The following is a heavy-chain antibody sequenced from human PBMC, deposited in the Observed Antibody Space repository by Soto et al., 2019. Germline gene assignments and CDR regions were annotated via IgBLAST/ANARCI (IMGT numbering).Heavy chain of an antibody. CDR3: AKGPEYDILTGCDY. D-gene: IGHD3-9*01. CDR1: GFTFSLSA. V-gene: IGHV3-23*01. J-gene: IGHJ4*02. CDR2: LSGGGSTT. Sequence: EVQLLESGGGFVQPGESLRLSCEASGFTFSLSAMSWVRQAPGRGLDWVSSLSGGGSTTDYADSVKGRFTISRDNSKNTVHLQMNSLRAEDTAVYYCAKGPEYDILTGCDYWGQGARVTVSS.